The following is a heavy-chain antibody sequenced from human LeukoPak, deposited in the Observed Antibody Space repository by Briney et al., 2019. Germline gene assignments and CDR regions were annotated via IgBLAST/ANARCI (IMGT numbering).Heavy chain of an antibody. V-gene: IGHV3-23*01. J-gene: IGHJ5*02. CDR2: IISTGTT. Sequence: GGSLRLSCAASGFTFSTSAMTWVRQAPGKGLEWVSGIISTGTTYYADSVRGRITISRDNSKNTLYLLMTSLRVEDTAVYYCATAKYDYGDPVGWFDPWGPGTLVTVSS. CDR1: GFTFSTSA. D-gene: IGHD4-17*01. CDR3: ATAKYDYGDPVGWFDP.